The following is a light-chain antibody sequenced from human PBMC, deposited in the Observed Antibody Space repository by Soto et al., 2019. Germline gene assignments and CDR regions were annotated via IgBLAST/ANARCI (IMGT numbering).Light chain of an antibody. J-gene: IGLJ1*01. Sequence: QSVVTQSPSASGTPGQRVTISCAGSASTIGRNYVYWYQQLPGTAPQLLIYRNSQRPSGVPDRFSGSKSGTSASLAISGLRSEDEADYYCAAWDDNLSGLYVFGAGTKLTV. CDR3: AAWDDNLSGLYV. V-gene: IGLV1-47*01. CDR2: RNS. CDR1: ASTIGRNY.